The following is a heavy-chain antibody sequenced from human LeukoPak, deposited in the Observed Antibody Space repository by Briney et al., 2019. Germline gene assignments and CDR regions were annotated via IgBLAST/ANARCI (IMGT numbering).Heavy chain of an antibody. CDR1: GFTFSSYA. Sequence: PGRSLRLSCAASGFTFSSYAMHWVRQAPGKGLEWVAVISYDGSNKYYADSVKGRFTISRDNSKNTLYLQMNSLRAEDTAVYYCARSGDISSLDYWGQGTLVTVSS. CDR3: ARSGDISSLDY. J-gene: IGHJ4*02. CDR2: ISYDGSNK. D-gene: IGHD3-16*02. V-gene: IGHV3-30*04.